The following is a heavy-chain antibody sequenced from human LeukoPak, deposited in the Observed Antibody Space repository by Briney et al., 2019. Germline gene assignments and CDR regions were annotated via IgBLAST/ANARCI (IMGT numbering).Heavy chain of an antibody. D-gene: IGHD4-11*01. V-gene: IGHV1-18*01. Sequence: ASVKVSCKASGYTCTSYGISWVRQAPGQGLEWMGWISAYNGNTNYAQKPQGRVTMTTDTSTSTAYMELRSLRSDDTAVYYCARDLRLTVTTEPIEDYWGQGTLVTVSS. CDR2: ISAYNGNT. J-gene: IGHJ4*02. CDR1: GYTCTSYG. CDR3: ARDLRLTVTTEPIEDY.